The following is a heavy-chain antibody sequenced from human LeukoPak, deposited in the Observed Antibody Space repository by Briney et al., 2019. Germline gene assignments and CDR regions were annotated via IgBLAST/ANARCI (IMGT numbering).Heavy chain of an antibody. CDR1: GYTFTSYY. CDR2: INPSGGST. Sequence: ASVKVSCKASGYTFTSYYMHWVRQAPGQGLEWMGIINPSGGSTSYAQKFQGRITMTKSTSISTAYMELSDLESEDTAVYYCARTPPDYGIDYWGQGTLVTVSS. D-gene: IGHD4-17*01. V-gene: IGHV1-46*01. J-gene: IGHJ4*02. CDR3: ARTPPDYGIDY.